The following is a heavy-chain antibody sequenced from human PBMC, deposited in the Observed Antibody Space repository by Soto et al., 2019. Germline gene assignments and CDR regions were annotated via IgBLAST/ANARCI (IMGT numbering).Heavy chain of an antibody. J-gene: IGHJ5*02. CDR3: ARVVAVAGLAGWFDP. V-gene: IGHV4-59*01. CDR2: IYYSGST. D-gene: IGHD6-19*01. CDR1: GGSISSYY. Sequence: SETLSLTCTVSGGSISSYYWSWIRQPPGKGLEWIGYIYYSGSTNYNPSLKSRVTISVDTSKNQFSLKLSSVTAADTAVYYCARVVAVAGLAGWFDPWGRGTLVTVSS.